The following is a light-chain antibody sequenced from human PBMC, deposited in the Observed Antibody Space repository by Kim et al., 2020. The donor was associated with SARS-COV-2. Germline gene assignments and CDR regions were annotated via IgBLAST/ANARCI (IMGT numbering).Light chain of an antibody. CDR2: DVS. CDR3: SSYTSSNTWV. V-gene: IGLV2-14*03. CDR1: SSDVGAYNY. J-gene: IGLJ3*02. Sequence: GQSITISCTGTSSDVGAYNYVSWYQHHPGKAPKFMIYDVSNRPSGVSNRFSGSKSGNTASLTISGLQAEDEADYYCSSYTSSNTWVFGGGTQLTVL.